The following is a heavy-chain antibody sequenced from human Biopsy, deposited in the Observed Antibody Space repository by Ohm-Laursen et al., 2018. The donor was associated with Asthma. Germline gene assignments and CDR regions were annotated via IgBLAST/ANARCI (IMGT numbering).Heavy chain of an antibody. CDR1: GYTFISFS. CDR2: VNIGNGDT. Sequence: ASVNASRKASGYTFISFSIHWARQAPGQRLEWMGWVNIGNGDTKYSQKFQGRVTINRDTSTSTAYMELRSLRSEDTATYYCARTYYDFLTGQVKDVFGVWGQGTMVTVSS. D-gene: IGHD3-9*01. CDR3: ARTYYDFLTGQVKDVFGV. V-gene: IGHV1-3*04. J-gene: IGHJ3*01.